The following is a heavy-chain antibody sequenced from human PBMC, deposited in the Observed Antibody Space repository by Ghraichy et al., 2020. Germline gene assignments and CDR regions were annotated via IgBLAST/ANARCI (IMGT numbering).Heavy chain of an antibody. CDR3: AAAGDRDWYFDL. Sequence: SQTLSLTCTVSGGSISSYYWSWIRQPPGKGLEWIGYIYYSGSTNYNPSLKSRVTISVDTSKNQFSLKLSSVTAADTAVYYCAAAGDRDWYFDLWGRGTLVTVSS. V-gene: IGHV4-59*01. CDR2: IYYSGST. D-gene: IGHD7-27*01. J-gene: IGHJ2*01. CDR1: GGSISSYY.